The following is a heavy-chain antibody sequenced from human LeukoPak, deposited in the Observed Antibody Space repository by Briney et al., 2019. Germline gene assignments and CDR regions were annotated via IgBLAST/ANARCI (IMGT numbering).Heavy chain of an antibody. J-gene: IGHJ4*02. D-gene: IGHD5-12*01. Sequence: SETLSLTCTVSGGSISSSSYYWGWIRQPPGKGLEWIGSIYYSGSTYYNPSLKSRVTMSVDTSKNQFSLMLSSVTAADTAVYYCTRDSSGDDWFYDYWGQGTLVTVSS. CDR3: TRDSSGDDWFYDY. V-gene: IGHV4-39*07. CDR2: IYYSGST. CDR1: GGSISSSSYY.